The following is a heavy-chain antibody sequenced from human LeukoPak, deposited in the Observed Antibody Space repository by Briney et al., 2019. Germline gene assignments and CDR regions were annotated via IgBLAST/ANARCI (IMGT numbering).Heavy chain of an antibody. D-gene: IGHD3-10*01. CDR2: IRYDGSNE. CDR3: AKDDAWLRFGE. CDR1: GFMFSSYG. J-gene: IGHJ4*02. V-gene: IGHV3-30*02. Sequence: GGSLRLSCAASGFMFSSYGMHWVRQAPGKGLEWVAFIRYDGSNEYYADSVKGRFTISRDNSKNMLYLEVISLTADDTAVYYCAKDDAWLRFGEWSQGTLVTVSS.